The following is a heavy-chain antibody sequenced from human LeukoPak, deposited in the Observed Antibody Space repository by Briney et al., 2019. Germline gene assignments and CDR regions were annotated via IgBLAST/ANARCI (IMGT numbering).Heavy chain of an antibody. J-gene: IGHJ4*02. CDR2: INPNSGGT. CDR1: GYTFTGHY. V-gene: IGHV1-2*06. CDR3: ARVYYDFWSGASPLDY. Sequence: ASVKVSCKASGYTFTGHYMHWVRQAPGQGLEWMGRINPNSGGTNYAQKFQGRVTMTRDTSISTAYMELSRLRSDDTAVYYCARVYYDFWSGASPLDYWGQGTLVTVSS. D-gene: IGHD3-3*01.